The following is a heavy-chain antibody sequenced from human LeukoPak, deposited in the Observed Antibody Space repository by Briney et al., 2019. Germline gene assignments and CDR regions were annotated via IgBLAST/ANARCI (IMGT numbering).Heavy chain of an antibody. D-gene: IGHD6-13*01. CDR1: GGSFSRYA. V-gene: IGHV4-34*01. CDR3: ARVVGKYSSSWYY. J-gene: IGHJ4*02. Sequence: AETLSLTCAVCGGSFSRYAWSWIRQPPGKGLEWIGEINHNGSTNYNPSLKGRVTISVDTSKNQFSLKLRSVTAADTAVYYCARVVGKYSSSWYYWGQGTLVTVSS. CDR2: INHNGST.